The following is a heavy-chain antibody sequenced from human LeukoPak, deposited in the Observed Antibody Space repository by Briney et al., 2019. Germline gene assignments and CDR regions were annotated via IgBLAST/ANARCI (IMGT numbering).Heavy chain of an antibody. CDR1: GFTFSSYS. Sequence: PGGSLRLSCAASGFTFSSYSMNWVRQAPGKGLEWVSSISSSSSYIYYADSVKGRFTISRDNAENSLYLQMNSLRAEDTAVYYCARDRGLRLDYGMDVWGQGTTVTVSS. J-gene: IGHJ6*02. CDR3: ARDRGLRLDYGMDV. D-gene: IGHD3-10*01. V-gene: IGHV3-21*01. CDR2: ISSSSSYI.